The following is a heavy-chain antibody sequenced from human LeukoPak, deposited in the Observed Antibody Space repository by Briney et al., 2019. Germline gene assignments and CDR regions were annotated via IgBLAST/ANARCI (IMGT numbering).Heavy chain of an antibody. J-gene: IGHJ4*02. V-gene: IGHV3-43*01. CDR1: GFTFEEYS. Sequence: GGSLRLSCAASGFTFEEYSMQWVRRPPGKGLEWVAVIRWDGGTTYYADSAKGRFTNSRDNSEKSVYLQMNSLRTEDTAFYYCGKDIEHYDFWNGYEYRGQGTLVTVSS. D-gene: IGHD3-3*01. CDR2: IRWDGGTT. CDR3: GKDIEHYDFWNGYEY.